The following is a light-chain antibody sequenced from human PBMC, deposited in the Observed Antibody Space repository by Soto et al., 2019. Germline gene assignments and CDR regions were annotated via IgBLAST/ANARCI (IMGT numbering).Light chain of an antibody. V-gene: IGLV1-40*01. CDR2: GDS. CDR3: SSYTSRSTLVA. CDR1: SSNIGAGYH. J-gene: IGLJ2*01. Sequence: QLVLTQPPSVSGAPGQRVTISCTGSSSNIGAGYHVHWYQQLPGAAPKLLIFGDSNRPSGVPDRFSGSKSGTSASLAITGLQADDEADYYCSSYTSRSTLVAFGGGTKLTVL.